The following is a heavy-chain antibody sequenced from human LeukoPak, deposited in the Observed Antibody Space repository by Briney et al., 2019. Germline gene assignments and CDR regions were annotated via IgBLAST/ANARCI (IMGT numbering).Heavy chain of an antibody. V-gene: IGHV1-2*02. CDR2: INPNSGGT. Sequence: ASVKVSCKASGYTFTGYYMHWVRQAPGQGLEWMGWINPNSGGTNYAQKFQGRVTMTRDTSISTAYMELSRLRSEDTAVYYCARGYSGSNRDYYYYGMDVWGQGTTVTVSS. CDR3: ARGYSGSNRDYYYYGMDV. J-gene: IGHJ6*02. CDR1: GYTFTGYY. D-gene: IGHD1-26*01.